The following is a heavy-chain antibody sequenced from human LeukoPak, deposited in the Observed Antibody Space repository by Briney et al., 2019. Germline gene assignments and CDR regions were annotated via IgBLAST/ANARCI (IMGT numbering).Heavy chain of an antibody. CDR2: ISSGGSTI. CDR1: GFTFSDYY. CDR3: ASSSSWAAFDY. D-gene: IGHD6-13*01. J-gene: IGHJ4*02. V-gene: IGHV3-11*01. Sequence: PGGSLRLSCAASGFTFSDYYMSWIRQAPGKGLEWVSYISSGGSTIYYADSVKGRFTISRDNAKNSLYLQMNSLRAEDTAVYYCASSSSWAAFDYWGQGTLVTVSS.